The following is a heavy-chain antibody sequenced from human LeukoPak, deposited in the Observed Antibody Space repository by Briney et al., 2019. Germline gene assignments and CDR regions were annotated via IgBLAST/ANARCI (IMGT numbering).Heavy chain of an antibody. V-gene: IGHV4-34*01. D-gene: IGHD3-3*01. Sequence: GSLRLSCAASGFTFSSYWMSWVRQPPGKGLEWIGEINHSGSTNYNPSLKSRVTISVDTSKNQFSLKLSSVTAADTAVYYCARATRYDFWSGYPRIFDYWGQGTLVTVSS. CDR2: INHSGST. CDR3: ARATRYDFWSGYPRIFDY. J-gene: IGHJ4*02. CDR1: GFTFSSYW.